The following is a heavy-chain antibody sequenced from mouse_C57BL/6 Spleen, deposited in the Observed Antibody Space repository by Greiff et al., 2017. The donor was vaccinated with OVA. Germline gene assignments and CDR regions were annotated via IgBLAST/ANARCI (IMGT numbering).Heavy chain of an antibody. CDR1: GYSITSGYY. Sequence: EVQLQESGPGLVKPSQSLSLTCSVTGYSITSGYYWNWIRQFPGNKLEWMGYISYDGSNNYNPSLKNRISITRDTSKNQFFLKLNSVTTEDTATYYCARDHYDYGSFDYWGQGTTLTVSS. J-gene: IGHJ2*01. V-gene: IGHV3-6*01. D-gene: IGHD2-4*01. CDR3: ARDHYDYGSFDY. CDR2: ISYDGSN.